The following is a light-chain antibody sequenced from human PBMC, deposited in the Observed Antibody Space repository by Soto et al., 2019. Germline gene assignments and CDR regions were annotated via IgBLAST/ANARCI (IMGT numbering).Light chain of an antibody. V-gene: IGKV1-33*01. CDR3: QQYSHLIT. CDR2: DAS. J-gene: IGKJ5*01. Sequence: DIQMTQSPSSLSASVGDRVTITCQASQDISNYLNWYQQKLGKAPKLLIYDASNLETGVPSRFSGSGSGTDFPFTISSLQPEDIATYYCQQYSHLITFGQGTRLEIK. CDR1: QDISNY.